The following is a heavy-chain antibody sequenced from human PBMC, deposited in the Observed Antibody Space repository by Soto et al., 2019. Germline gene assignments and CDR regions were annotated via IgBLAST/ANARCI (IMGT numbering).Heavy chain of an antibody. J-gene: IGHJ6*02. CDR3: AKNGQPPYYYYGMDV. CDR2: IYYSGST. D-gene: IGHD2-8*01. CDR1: GGSVSSGSYY. Sequence: SETLSLTCTVSGGSVSSGSYYWSWIRQPPGKGLEWIGYIYYSGSTNYNPSLKSRVTISVDTSTTTAFMELTSLTSDDRAVYYCAKNGQPPYYYYGMDVWGQGTTVTVSS. V-gene: IGHV4-61*01.